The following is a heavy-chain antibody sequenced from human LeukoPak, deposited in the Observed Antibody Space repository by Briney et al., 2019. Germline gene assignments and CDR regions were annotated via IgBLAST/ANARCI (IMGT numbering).Heavy chain of an antibody. CDR1: GYTFTSYA. J-gene: IGHJ6*02. CDR3: ATKYFSDSSGYQTNNPYDYYGMDV. CDR2: INACNGNT. D-gene: IGHD3-22*01. V-gene: IGHV1-3*01. Sequence: ASGKVSCKASGYTFTSYAMHWVRQAPGQRLEWMGWINACNGNTKYSQKFQGRVTITRDTSTSTVYMELSSLRSEDTAVYYCATKYFSDSSGYQTNNPYDYYGMDVWGQGTTVTVSS.